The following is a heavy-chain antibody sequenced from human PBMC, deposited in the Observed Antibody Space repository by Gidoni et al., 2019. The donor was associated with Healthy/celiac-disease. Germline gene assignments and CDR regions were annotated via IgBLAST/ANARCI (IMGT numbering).Heavy chain of an antibody. D-gene: IGHD3-22*01. V-gene: IGHV3-30*04. CDR1: GFTFSSYA. CDR3: ARDLTYYYDSSGYYYEVY. Sequence: QVQLVESGGGVVQPGRSLRLSCAASGFTFSSYAMHWVHQAPGKGLQWVAVISYDGSNKYYADSVTGRFTISRDNSKNTLYLQMNSLRAEDTAVYYCARDLTYYYDSSGYYYEVYWGQGTLVTVSS. CDR2: ISYDGSNK. J-gene: IGHJ4*02.